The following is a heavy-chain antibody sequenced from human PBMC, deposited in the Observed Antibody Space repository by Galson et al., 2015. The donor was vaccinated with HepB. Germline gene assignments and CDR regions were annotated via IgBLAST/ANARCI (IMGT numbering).Heavy chain of an antibody. J-gene: IGHJ3*02. D-gene: IGHD5-24*01. CDR2: ISYDGSNK. Sequence: SLRLSCAASGFTFSSYAMHWVRQAPGKGLEWVAVISYDGSNKYYADSVKGRFTISRDNSKNTLYLQMNSLRAEDTAVYYCARDAVEMATIYDAFDIWGQGTMVTVSS. CDR3: ARDAVEMATIYDAFDI. V-gene: IGHV3-30-3*01. CDR1: GFTFSSYA.